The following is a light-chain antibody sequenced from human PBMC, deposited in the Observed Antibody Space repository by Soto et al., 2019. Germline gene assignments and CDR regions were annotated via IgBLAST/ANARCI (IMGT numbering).Light chain of an antibody. CDR3: QQFNTSPGT. CDR1: QSVSIW. CDR2: KSS. Sequence: DIQMSQSHSTLSASAGDRVTISCRASQSVSIWLAWYQQKPGRAPKLLIYKSSILESGVPSRFSGSGSGTEFTLTISSLQPDDVATYYCQQFNTSPGTFGQGTKVDIK. V-gene: IGKV1-5*03. J-gene: IGKJ1*01.